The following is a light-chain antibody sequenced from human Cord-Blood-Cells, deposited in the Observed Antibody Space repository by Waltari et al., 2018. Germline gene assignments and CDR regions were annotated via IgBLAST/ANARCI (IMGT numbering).Light chain of an antibody. CDR2: KAS. CDR1: QGISSW. CDR3: QQYNSYSWT. J-gene: IGKJ1*01. V-gene: IGKV1-5*03. Sequence: DIQITQSPSTLSASVGDRVTITCRASQGISSWLAWYQQKPGKALKLLIYKASSLESGVPSRFSGSGSGTEFTLTISSLQPDDFATYYCQQYNSYSWTFGQGTKVEIK.